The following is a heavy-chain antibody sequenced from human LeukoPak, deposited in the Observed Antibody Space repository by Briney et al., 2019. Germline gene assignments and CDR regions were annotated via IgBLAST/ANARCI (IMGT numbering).Heavy chain of an antibody. CDR2: ISAYNGNT. CDR1: GYTLTELS. Sequence: ASVKVSCKVSGYTLTELSMHWVRQAPGKGLEWMGWISAYNGNTNYAQKLQGRVTMTTDTSTNTAYMELRSLRSDDTAVYYCARERIAAAFDPWGQGTLVTVSS. V-gene: IGHV1-18*01. J-gene: IGHJ5*02. CDR3: ARERIAAAFDP. D-gene: IGHD6-13*01.